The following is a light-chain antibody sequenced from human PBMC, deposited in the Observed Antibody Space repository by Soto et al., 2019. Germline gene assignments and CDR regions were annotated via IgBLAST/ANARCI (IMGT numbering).Light chain of an antibody. CDR3: QKYDSAPFT. V-gene: IGKV1-27*01. J-gene: IGKJ3*01. Sequence: DIQMTQSRSSLSASVGDRVTITCRASQDIGYFLTWHQQRPGKVPELIIYSASSLFSGAPSRFSDSGSGTDFTLTIFNLQPDDVATYYCQKYDSAPFTFGPGTRVEIK. CDR2: SAS. CDR1: QDIGYF.